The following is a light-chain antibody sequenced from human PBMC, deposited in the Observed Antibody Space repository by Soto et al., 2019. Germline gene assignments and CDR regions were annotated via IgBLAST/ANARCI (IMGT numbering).Light chain of an antibody. Sequence: DIVMTQSPLSLPVTPGEPASMSCRSSQSLLHSNGYDYLEWYLQKPGQSPQLLIYLRSNRASGVPDRFSGSGSGTDFTLKISRVEAKGVGVSSSREALPTPLTFAQGNRLE. CDR3: REALPTPLT. CDR2: LRS. V-gene: IGKV2-28*01. J-gene: IGKJ5*01. CDR1: QSLLHSNGYDY.